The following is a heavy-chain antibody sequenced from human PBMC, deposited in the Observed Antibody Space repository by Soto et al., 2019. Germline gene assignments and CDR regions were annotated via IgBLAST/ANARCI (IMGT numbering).Heavy chain of an antibody. V-gene: IGHV4-31*03. CDR3: ASGDSSGWYWSDP. CDR1: GGSISTAGYY. CDR2: IYYSGST. J-gene: IGHJ5*02. Sequence: PSETLSLTCTVSGGSISTAGYYWSWIRQHPGKGLEWVGYIYYSGSTYYNPSLKSRVTMSVDTSKNQFSLNLSSVTAADTAVYYCASGDSSGWYWSDPWSQGTLVTVSS. D-gene: IGHD3-22*01.